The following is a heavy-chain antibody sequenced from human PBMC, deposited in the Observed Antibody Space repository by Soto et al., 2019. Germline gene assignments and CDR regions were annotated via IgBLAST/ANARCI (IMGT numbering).Heavy chain of an antibody. J-gene: IGHJ6*03. CDR3: ARGLRDYYGSGSYYYYYYYYYMDV. CDR2: INPNSGGT. CDR1: GYTFTGYY. D-gene: IGHD3-10*01. V-gene: IGHV1-2*04. Sequence: ASVKVSCKASGYTFTGYYMHWVRQAPGQGLEWMGWINPNSGGTNYAQKFQGWVTMTRDTSISTAYMELSRLRSDDTAVYYCARGLRDYYGSGSYYYYYYYYYMDVWGKGTTVTVSS.